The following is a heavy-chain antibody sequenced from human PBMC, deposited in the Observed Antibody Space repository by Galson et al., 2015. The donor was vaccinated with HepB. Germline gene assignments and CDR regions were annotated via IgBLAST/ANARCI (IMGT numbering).Heavy chain of an antibody. Sequence: SVKVSCKASGYTFTSYYMHWVRQAPGQGLEWMGIINPSGGSTSYAQKFQGRVTMTRDTSTSTVYMELSSLRSEDTAVYYCARNYYDSSGYYSSTEYWYFDLWGRGTLVTVSS. CDR1: GYTFTSYY. J-gene: IGHJ2*01. CDR2: INPSGGST. D-gene: IGHD3-22*01. V-gene: IGHV1-46*03. CDR3: ARNYYDSSGYYSSTEYWYFDL.